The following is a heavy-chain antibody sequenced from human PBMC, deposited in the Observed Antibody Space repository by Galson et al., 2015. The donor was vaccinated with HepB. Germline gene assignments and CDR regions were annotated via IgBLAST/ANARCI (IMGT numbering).Heavy chain of an antibody. D-gene: IGHD6-19*01. V-gene: IGHV1-18*01. CDR3: ARVYGAVAGTATRGGDY. J-gene: IGHJ4*02. Sequence: SVKVSCKASGYTFTSYGVSWVRQAPGQGLEWVGWISAYNGNTNYAQKFQGRVTMTTDTSTTTAYMELRSLRSDDTAVYYCARVYGAVAGTATRGGDYWGQGTLVTVSS. CDR2: ISAYNGNT. CDR1: GYTFTSYG.